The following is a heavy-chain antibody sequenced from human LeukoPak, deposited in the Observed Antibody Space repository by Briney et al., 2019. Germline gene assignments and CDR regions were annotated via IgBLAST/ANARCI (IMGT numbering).Heavy chain of an antibody. J-gene: IGHJ4*02. Sequence: SQTLSLTCTVSGGLISSGSYYWSWIRQPPEKGLEWIGYIHYGGSTSYNPSLKSRVTMSVDTSNDQFSLKVSSVTAADTAVYYCARGGSSWYADYWGQGTLVTVSS. CDR2: IHYGGST. CDR1: GGLISSGSYY. CDR3: ARGGSSWYADY. D-gene: IGHD6-13*01. V-gene: IGHV4-61*01.